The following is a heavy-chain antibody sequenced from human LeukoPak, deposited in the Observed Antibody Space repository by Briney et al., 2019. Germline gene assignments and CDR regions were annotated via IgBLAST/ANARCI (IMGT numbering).Heavy chain of an antibody. CDR1: GGSISSYY. J-gene: IGHJ5*02. V-gene: IGHV4-59*01. Sequence: SETLSLTCTVSGGSISSYYWSWIRQPPGKGLEWIACISYSGSTKYNPSLKSRVTISVDTSKNQLSLKLSSVTAADTPVYYCAREPGFDSSGYLNWFDPWGQGTLVTVSS. CDR2: ISYSGST. CDR3: AREPGFDSSGYLNWFDP. D-gene: IGHD3-22*01.